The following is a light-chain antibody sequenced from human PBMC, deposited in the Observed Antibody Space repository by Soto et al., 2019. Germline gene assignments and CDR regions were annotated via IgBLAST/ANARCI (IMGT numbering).Light chain of an antibody. CDR3: CSYAGSSTFVV. J-gene: IGLJ2*01. CDR1: SSDVGSYNL. V-gene: IGLV2-23*03. CDR2: EGS. Sequence: QSVLTQPASGAGSPGQSITLSCTGTSSDVGSYNLVSWYQQHPGKAPKLMIYEGSKRPSGVSNRFSGSKSGNTASLTISGLQAEDEADYYCCSYAGSSTFVVFGGGTKLTVL.